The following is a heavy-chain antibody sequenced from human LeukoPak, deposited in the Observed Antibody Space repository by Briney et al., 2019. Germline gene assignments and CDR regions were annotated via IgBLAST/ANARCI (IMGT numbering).Heavy chain of an antibody. CDR2: ISNSGRMI. D-gene: IGHD4-17*01. J-gene: IGHJ6*02. CDR3: ARGRPGEGMDV. Sequence: GGSLRLSCAASGFTFSDYYMSWIRQSPEKGLYLLSYISNSGRMIYDADSVKGRFSISRDNAKNSLYPQMSSLSAEDTAIYYCARGRPGEGMDVWGQGTTVTVSS. CDR1: GFTFSDYY. V-gene: IGHV3-11*01.